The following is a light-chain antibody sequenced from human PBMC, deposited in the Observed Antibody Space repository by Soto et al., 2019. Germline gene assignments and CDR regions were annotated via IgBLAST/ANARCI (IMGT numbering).Light chain of an antibody. CDR1: NIESKS. J-gene: IGLJ1*01. Sequence: SYELTQPPSVSVAPGQTARIMCGGNNIESKSVHWYQQKPGQAPVLVVYADDDRPSGIPERFSGSNSGNTATLTTTRVEAGDEADYYCQVWDSSRDLHVFGSGTKLTVL. V-gene: IGLV3-21*02. CDR2: ADD. CDR3: QVWDSSRDLHV.